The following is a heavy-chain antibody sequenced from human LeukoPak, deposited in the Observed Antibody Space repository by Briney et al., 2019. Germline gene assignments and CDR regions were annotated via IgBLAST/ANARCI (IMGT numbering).Heavy chain of an antibody. CDR2: ISSSSSTI. Sequence: PPGGSLILSCAASGFTFSSYSMNWVRQAPGKGLEWVSYISSSSSTIYYADSVKGRFTNSRDNAKNSLYLQMNSLRDEDTAVYYCARDRDYCSSTSCYSDAFDIWGQGTMVTVSS. CDR1: GFTFSSYS. D-gene: IGHD2-2*01. J-gene: IGHJ3*02. V-gene: IGHV3-48*02. CDR3: ARDRDYCSSTSCYSDAFDI.